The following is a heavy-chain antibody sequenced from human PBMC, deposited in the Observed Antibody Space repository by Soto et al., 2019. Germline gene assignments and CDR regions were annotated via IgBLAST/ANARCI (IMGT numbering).Heavy chain of an antibody. D-gene: IGHD6-19*01. CDR1: AGSFSHYY. V-gene: IGHV4-34*01. CDR2: IKHGGSS. CDR3: ARGGSSDWQVALDI. J-gene: IGHJ3*02. Sequence: QVQQQPWGAGLLKPSETLSLTCTVYAGSFSHYYWNWIRQSPGKGLGWIVKIKHGGSSSYNPSLRSRVSISVDMSKNQFSLTLSSVTAADTAVYYCARGGSSDWQVALDIWGQGTMVPVSS.